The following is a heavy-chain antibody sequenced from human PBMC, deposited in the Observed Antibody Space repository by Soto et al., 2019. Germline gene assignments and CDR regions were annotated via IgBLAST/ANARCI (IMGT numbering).Heavy chain of an antibody. CDR1: GGSVSSHDYD. CDR3: ARRKSLDV. D-gene: IGHD3-10*01. CDR2: VHDRETA. Sequence: QLQLQESGPGLLRPSQTLSLTCSLSGGSVSSHDYDWTWVRQRPGKGLEWIGFVHDRETADYNPSLKSRVSISVDTFKNKFSLRLSSVTAADSGVYYCARRKSLDVWGQGITVIVSS. J-gene: IGHJ6*02. V-gene: IGHV4-30-4*08.